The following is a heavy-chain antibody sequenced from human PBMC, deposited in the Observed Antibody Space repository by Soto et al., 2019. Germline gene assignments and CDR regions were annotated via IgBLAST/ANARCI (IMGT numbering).Heavy chain of an antibody. V-gene: IGHV3-21*02. J-gene: IGHJ2*01. Sequence: EVQLVESGGGLVKPGESLRLSCAGSGFSFRNYDMNWVRQAPGKGLEWVAAISRDGAQIYYTDSVRGRYTISRDNAQSSRSPRMNSLRVEITVVYACARVNYDSRSGSPNCYLPLWGRGTLVTVSS. D-gene: IGHD3-3*01. CDR1: GFSFRNYD. CDR2: ISRDGAQI. CDR3: ARVNYDSRSGSPNCYLPL.